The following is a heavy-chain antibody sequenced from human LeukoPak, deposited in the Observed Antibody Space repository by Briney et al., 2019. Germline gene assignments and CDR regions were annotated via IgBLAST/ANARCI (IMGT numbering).Heavy chain of an antibody. J-gene: IGHJ4*02. D-gene: IGHD6-13*01. Sequence: GGSLRLSGAPPGLTAGSNYMSWVRQAPGKGREWFSVIYSGGSTYYADSVKGRFTISRHNSKNTLYLQMNSLRAEDTAVYYCASVHYSSSWYYFDYWGQGTLVTVSS. CDR2: IYSGGST. CDR3: ASVHYSSSWYYFDY. V-gene: IGHV3-53*04. CDR1: GLTAGSNY.